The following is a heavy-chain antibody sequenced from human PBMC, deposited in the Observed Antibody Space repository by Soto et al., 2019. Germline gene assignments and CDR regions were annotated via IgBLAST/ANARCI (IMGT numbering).Heavy chain of an antibody. J-gene: IGHJ4*02. D-gene: IGHD4-4*01. V-gene: IGHV4-61*01. Sequence: SETLSLTCSVSGGSVSIFYNWNWIRQPPGKGLEWVGYISYSGTTNYNPSLKSRVTISVDTSNNQFSLKVNSVTAADTAVYFCARGLTGPEYYFDYWGQGTQVTVSS. CDR1: GGSVSIFYN. CDR3: ARGLTGPEYYFDY. CDR2: ISYSGTT.